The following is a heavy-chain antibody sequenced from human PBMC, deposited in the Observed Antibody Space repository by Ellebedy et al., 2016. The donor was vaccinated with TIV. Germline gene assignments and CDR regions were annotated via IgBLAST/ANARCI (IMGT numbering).Heavy chain of an antibody. CDR2: ISYSGST. Sequence: MPSETLSLPCPISGGSISSYYWSWIRPPPGKGLEWIGYISYSGSTNYNPSLKSRVTISVDTSKNQFSLRLRSVTAADTAVYYCARVVWQQPVSYAFDIWGQGTMVTVSS. D-gene: IGHD6-13*01. CDR1: GGSISSYY. CDR3: ARVVWQQPVSYAFDI. V-gene: IGHV4-59*01. J-gene: IGHJ3*02.